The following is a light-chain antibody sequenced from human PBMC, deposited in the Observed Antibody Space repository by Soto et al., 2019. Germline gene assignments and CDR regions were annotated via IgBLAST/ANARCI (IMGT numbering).Light chain of an antibody. CDR1: QRVLFSSNNQTY. CDR3: QQYYSSPYT. Sequence: EILMTQSPDSLAVSLAEGSTINCKSSQRVLFSSNNQTYLPWYQQKPGQPPNLLIYWASTREFGVTDRFSGSGSGTDFTLTISSLQAEDVAIYYCQQYYSSPYTFGQGTKLEIK. CDR2: WAS. J-gene: IGKJ2*01. V-gene: IGKV4-1*01.